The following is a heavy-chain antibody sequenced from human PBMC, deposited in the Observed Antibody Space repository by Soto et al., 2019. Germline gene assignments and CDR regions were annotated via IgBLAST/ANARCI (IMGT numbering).Heavy chain of an antibody. CDR3: ARGRYCLTGRCFPNWFDS. CDR2: IYKSATT. J-gene: IGHJ5*01. V-gene: IGHV4-30-4*01. CDR1: GDSISSVDYF. D-gene: IGHD2-15*01. Sequence: PSETLSLTCSVSGDSISSVDYFWAWIRQPPGQALEYIGYIYKSATTYYNPSFESRVAISLDTSKSQFSLNVTSVTDADTAVYFCARGRYCLTGRCFPNWFDSWGQGTLVTVSS.